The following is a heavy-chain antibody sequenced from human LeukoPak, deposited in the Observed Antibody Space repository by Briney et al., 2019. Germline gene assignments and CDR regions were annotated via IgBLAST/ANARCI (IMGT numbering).Heavy chain of an antibody. J-gene: IGHJ4*02. V-gene: IGHV1-69*01. CDR2: IIPIFGTA. CDR3: ARRSERGYSGYGFDY. CDR1: GGTFSSYA. D-gene: IGHD5-12*01. Sequence: SVKVSCKASGGTFSSYAISWVRQAPGQGLEWMGGIIPIFGTANYAQKSQGRVTITADESTSTAYMELSSLRSEDTAVYYCARRSERGYSGYGFDYWGQGTLVTVSS.